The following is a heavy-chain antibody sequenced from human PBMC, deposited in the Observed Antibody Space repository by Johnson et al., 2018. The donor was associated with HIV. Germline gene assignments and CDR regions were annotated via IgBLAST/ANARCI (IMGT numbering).Heavy chain of an antibody. D-gene: IGHD3-16*01. CDR1: GFTFSSYA. V-gene: IGHV3-48*04. CDR2: ITGSGTVV. J-gene: IGHJ3*02. Sequence: VQLVESGGGVVQPGRSLRLSCAASGFTFSSYAMHWVRQAPGEGLEWVSYITGSGTVVYYADSVKGLFTISRDNAKNSLYLQMNSLRADDTAVYYCARGGSDVFDIWGRGTMVTVSS. CDR3: ARGGSDVFDI.